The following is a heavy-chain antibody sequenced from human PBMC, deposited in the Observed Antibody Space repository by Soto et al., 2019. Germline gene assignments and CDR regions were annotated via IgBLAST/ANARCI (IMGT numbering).Heavy chain of an antibody. CDR3: PTPALMVATIKSS. V-gene: IGHV3-23*01. Sequence: EVQLLESGGGLVQPGGSLRLSCAASGFTFSSYAMSWVRQAPGKGLEWVSAISGSGGSTYYADSVKGRFTISRDNSKNTRHLQRISPRAVDTAVYYCPTPALMVATIKSSWGQGTLVTVSS. CDR1: GFTFSSYA. CDR2: ISGSGGST. J-gene: IGHJ1*01. D-gene: IGHD5-12*01.